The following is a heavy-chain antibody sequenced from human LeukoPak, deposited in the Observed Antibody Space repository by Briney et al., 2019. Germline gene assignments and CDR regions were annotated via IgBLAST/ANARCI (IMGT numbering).Heavy chain of an antibody. D-gene: IGHD6-13*01. CDR1: GGSISSNNYF. CDR2: ISFDGRT. V-gene: IGHV4-39*01. J-gene: IGHJ5*02. CDR3: ASDLIAAGGSTLGS. Sequence: SETLSLTCTVSGGSISSNNYFWGWTRQPPGKGLEWIATISFDGRTYYNPSLTSRVTISVDTSKNQFSLKLSSVTAADTAVYFCASDLIAAGGSTLGSWGQGTLVTVSS.